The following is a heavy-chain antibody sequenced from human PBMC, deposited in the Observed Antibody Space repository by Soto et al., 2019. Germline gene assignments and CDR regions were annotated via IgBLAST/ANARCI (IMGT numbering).Heavy chain of an antibody. Sequence: QVQLVQSGAEVKKPGASVKVSCKASGYTFTHYGITWVRQAPGQGLEWMGWINRFSGDTNYPQKLQGRLTMTTDTSTHTVYMELSNRRSDDTAVYYSAIDLHSGGKYCYFHIWGRGTRVTVSS. CDR1: GYTFTHYG. D-gene: IGHD4-17*01. V-gene: IGHV1-18*01. J-gene: IGHJ2*01. CDR3: AIDLHSGGKYCYFHI. CDR2: INRFSGDT.